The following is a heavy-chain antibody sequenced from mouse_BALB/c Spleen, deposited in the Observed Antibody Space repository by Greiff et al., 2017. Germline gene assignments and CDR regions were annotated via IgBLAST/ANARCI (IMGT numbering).Heavy chain of an antibody. Sequence: QVQLKESGAELVKPGASVKLSCKASGYTFTSYYMYWVKQRPGQGLEWIGEINPSNGGTNFNEKFKNKATLTVDKSSSTAYMQLSSLTSEDSAVYYCTRSITTVVARAMDYWGQGTSVTVSS. J-gene: IGHJ4*01. D-gene: IGHD1-1*01. CDR2: INPSNGGT. CDR3: TRSITTVVARAMDY. CDR1: GYTFTSYY. V-gene: IGHV1S81*02.